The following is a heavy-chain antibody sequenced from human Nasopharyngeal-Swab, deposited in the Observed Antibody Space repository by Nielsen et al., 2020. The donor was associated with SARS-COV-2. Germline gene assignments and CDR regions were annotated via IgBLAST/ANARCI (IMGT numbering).Heavy chain of an antibody. CDR3: ARGYSSSWKSANWFDP. V-gene: IGHV4-34*01. CDR1: GGSFSGYY. CDR2: INHSGST. J-gene: IGHJ5*02. D-gene: IGHD6-13*01. Sequence: SETLSLTCAVYGGSFSGYYWSWIRQPPGKGLEWIGEINHSGSTNYNPSLKSRVTISVDTSKNQFSLKLSSVTAAGTAVYYCARGYSSSWKSANWFDPWGQGTLVTVSS.